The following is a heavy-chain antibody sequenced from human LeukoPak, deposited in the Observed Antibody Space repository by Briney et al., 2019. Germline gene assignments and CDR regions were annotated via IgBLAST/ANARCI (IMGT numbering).Heavy chain of an antibody. J-gene: IGHJ6*03. D-gene: IGHD4-11*01. CDR2: INWNGGNT. V-gene: IGHV3-20*04. Sequence: PGGSLRLSCAASGFTFDDYGMSWVRQAPGKGLEWVSGINWNGGNTGYVDSVKGRFTISRDNAKISLYLQMNSLRVEDTALYYCARALSNYVDYYYYYYMDVGGKGTTVTVSS. CDR1: GFTFDDYG. CDR3: ARALSNYVDYYYYYYMDV.